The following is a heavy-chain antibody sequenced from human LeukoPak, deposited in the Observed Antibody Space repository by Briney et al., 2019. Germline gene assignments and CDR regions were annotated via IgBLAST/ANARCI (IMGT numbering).Heavy chain of an antibody. D-gene: IGHD2-2*01. V-gene: IGHV1-2*02. CDR2: INPNSGGT. CDR1: GYTFTGYY. CDR3: ARDPLGYCSSTSCYGGNGMDV. J-gene: IGHJ6*02. Sequence: ASVKVSCKASGYTFTGYYMHWVRQAPGQGLEWMGWINPNSGGTNYAQKFQGRVTMTRDTSISTAYMELSRLRSDDTAVYYCARDPLGYCSSTSCYGGNGMDVWGQGTTATVSS.